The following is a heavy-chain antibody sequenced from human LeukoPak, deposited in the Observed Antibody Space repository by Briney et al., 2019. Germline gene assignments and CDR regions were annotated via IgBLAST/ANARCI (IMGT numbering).Heavy chain of an antibody. CDR2: IYYSGST. CDR1: GGSISSYY. Sequence: SETLSLTCTVSGGSISSYYWSWIRQPPGKGLEWIGYIYYSGSTNHNPSLKSRVTISVDTSKNQFSLKLSLVTAADTAVYYCARDPLDVWGQGTTVTVSS. CDR3: ARDPLDV. V-gene: IGHV4-59*01. J-gene: IGHJ6*02.